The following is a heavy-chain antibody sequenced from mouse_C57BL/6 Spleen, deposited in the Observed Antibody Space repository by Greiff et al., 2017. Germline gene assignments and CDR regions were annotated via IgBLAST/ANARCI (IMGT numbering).Heavy chain of an antibody. D-gene: IGHD2-1*01. CDR1: GYTFTSYG. V-gene: IGHV1-81*01. CDR2: IYPRSGNT. CDR3: AREDYGNYYFDY. J-gene: IGHJ2*01. Sequence: VQLQQSGAELARPGASVKLSCKASGYTFTSYGISWVKQRTGQGLEWIGEIYPRSGNTYYNEKFKGKATLTADKSSSPAYMELRSLTSEDSAVYFCAREDYGNYYFDYWGQGTTLTVSS.